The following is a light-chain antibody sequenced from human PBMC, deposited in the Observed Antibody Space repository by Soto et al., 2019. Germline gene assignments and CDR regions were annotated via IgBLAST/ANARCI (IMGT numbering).Light chain of an antibody. CDR3: QQFGTIPFT. J-gene: IGKJ3*01. V-gene: IGKV3-20*01. CDR2: GAS. Sequence: EMVLTQAPGTLSLSPGERATLSCRASQSVSSTSLGWYQQKPGQAPRLLISGASNRDTGIPDRFSVSGSGTDFTVTISRLAPEDFAVYYCQQFGTIPFTFGAGTKVDV. CDR1: QSVSSTS.